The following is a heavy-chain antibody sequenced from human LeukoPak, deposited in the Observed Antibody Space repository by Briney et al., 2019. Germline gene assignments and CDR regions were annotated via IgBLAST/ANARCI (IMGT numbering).Heavy chain of an antibody. J-gene: IGHJ4*02. CDR1: GYTFTSYG. CDR3: ARDQHNWNYLDRRVGVDY. D-gene: IGHD1-7*01. Sequence: ASVKVSCKASGYTFTSYGISWVRQAPGQGLEWMGWISAYNGNTNYAQKLQGRVTMTTDTSTSTAYMELRSLRSDDTAVYYCARDQHNWNYLDRRVGVDYWGQGTLVTVSS. V-gene: IGHV1-18*01. CDR2: ISAYNGNT.